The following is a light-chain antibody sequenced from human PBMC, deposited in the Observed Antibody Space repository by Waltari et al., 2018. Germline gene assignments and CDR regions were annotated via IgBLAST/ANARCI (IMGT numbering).Light chain of an antibody. J-gene: IGLJ3*02. CDR2: ENN. V-gene: IGLV1-51*02. Sequence: QSVLTQPPSVSSAPGQKVSISSSGSRSNLAKNYVSWYRQVPGTAPQLLIYENNKRPSGIPDRFSGSKSGTSATLGITGLQTGDEADYYCGTWDSSLNGHWVFGGGTKVTVL. CDR1: RSNLAKNY. CDR3: GTWDSSLNGHWV.